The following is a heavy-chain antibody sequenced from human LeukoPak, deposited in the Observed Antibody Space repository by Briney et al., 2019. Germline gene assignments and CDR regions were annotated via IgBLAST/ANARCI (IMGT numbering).Heavy chain of an antibody. CDR2: ISGDGRAI. J-gene: IGHJ4*02. Sequence: PGGSLRLSCVASGFAFSSYEMSWVRQAPGKGLEWVSFISGDGRAIHHADSVRGRFTTSADNARNSVFLQMNSLRAEDTAVYYCATSLSGWFGPSAYYCGQGTLVTVSS. CDR3: ATSLSGWFGPSAYY. D-gene: IGHD6-19*01. V-gene: IGHV3-48*03. CDR1: GFAFSSYE.